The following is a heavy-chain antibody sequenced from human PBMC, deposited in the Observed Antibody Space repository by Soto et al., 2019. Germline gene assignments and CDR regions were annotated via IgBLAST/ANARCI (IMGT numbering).Heavy chain of an antibody. V-gene: IGHV1-18*01. CDR3: ARAIYDSSGYWPY. D-gene: IGHD3-22*01. CDR2: ISAYNGNT. J-gene: IGHJ4*02. Sequence: ASVKVSCKASGYTFTSYGISWVRQAPGQGLEWMGWISAYNGNTNYAQKLHGRVTMTTDTSTSTAYTELRSLRSDDTAVYYCARAIYDSSGYWPYWGQGTLVTVSS. CDR1: GYTFTSYG.